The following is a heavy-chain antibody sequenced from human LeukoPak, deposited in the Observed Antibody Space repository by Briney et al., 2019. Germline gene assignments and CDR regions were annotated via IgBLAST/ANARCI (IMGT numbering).Heavy chain of an antibody. Sequence: PGGSLRLSCAASGFTFSNYAMHWVRQAPGKGLEWVSAISGSGGSTYYADSVKGRFTISRDNSKNTLYLQMNSLRAEDTAVYYCAKGRDGYNYDYFDYWGQGTLVTVSS. CDR1: GFTFSNYA. V-gene: IGHV3-23*01. CDR2: ISGSGGST. D-gene: IGHD5-24*01. CDR3: AKGRDGYNYDYFDY. J-gene: IGHJ4*02.